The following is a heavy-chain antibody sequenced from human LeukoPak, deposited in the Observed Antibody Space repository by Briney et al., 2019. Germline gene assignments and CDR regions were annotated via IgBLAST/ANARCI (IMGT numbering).Heavy chain of an antibody. CDR2: IYWDDDK. V-gene: IGHV2-5*02. J-gene: IGHJ4*02. CDR1: GFSLSTSGVG. D-gene: IGHD5-12*01. Sequence: SGPTLVNPTQTLTLTCTFSGFSLSTSGVGVGWIRQPPGKALEWLALIYWDDDKRYSPSLKSRLTIAKDTSKNQVVLTMTNMDPVDTATYYCAHRGRLRWGNYFDYWGQGTLVTVSS. CDR3: AHRGRLRWGNYFDY.